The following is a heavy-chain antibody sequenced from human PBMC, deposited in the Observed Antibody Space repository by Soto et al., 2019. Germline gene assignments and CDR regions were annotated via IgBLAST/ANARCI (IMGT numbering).Heavy chain of an antibody. CDR1: GFTFSSYS. CDR2: ISSSGVTI. J-gene: IGHJ4*02. D-gene: IGHD3-10*01. V-gene: IGHV3-48*02. Sequence: EVQLVESGGGLVQPGKSLRLSCAASGFTFSSYSMTWVRQAPGKGLEWVAYISSSGVTIYYAASVKGRFTISRDSAKNSLYLHMTSLTDQDTAVYYCARDLMAATKGRGGNYWGQGTLVTVSS. CDR3: ARDLMAATKGRGGNY.